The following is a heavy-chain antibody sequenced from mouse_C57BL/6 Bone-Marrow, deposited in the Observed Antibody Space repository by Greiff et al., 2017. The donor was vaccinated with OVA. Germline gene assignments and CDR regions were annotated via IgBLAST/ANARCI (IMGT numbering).Heavy chain of an antibody. D-gene: IGHD1-1*02. CDR3: ARWWGYYYAMDY. CDR2: INPGSGGT. J-gene: IGHJ4*01. CDR1: GYAFTNYL. V-gene: IGHV1-54*01. Sequence: QVQLQQSGAELVRPGTSVKVSCKASGYAFTNYLIEWVKQRPGQGLEWIGVINPGSGGTNYNEKFKGKATLTADKSSSTAYMQLSSLTSEDSAVYFCARWWGYYYAMDYWGQGTSVTVSS.